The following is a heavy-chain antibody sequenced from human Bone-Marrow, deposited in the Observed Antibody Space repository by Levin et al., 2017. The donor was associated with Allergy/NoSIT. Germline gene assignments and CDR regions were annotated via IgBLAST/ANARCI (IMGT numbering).Heavy chain of an antibody. CDR3: AFGLLDYYDSSGYYNY. CDR1: GGSISSRRYY. J-gene: IGHJ4*02. Sequence: SETLSLTCTVSGGSISSRRYYWGWIRQPPGKGLEWIATVFYTGNTDYNPSLKSRVTISVDTSTNQFSLKLSSVTAADTAVYYCAFGLLDYYDSSGYYNYWGQGTLVTVSS. V-gene: IGHV4-39*01. D-gene: IGHD3-22*01. CDR2: VFYTGNT.